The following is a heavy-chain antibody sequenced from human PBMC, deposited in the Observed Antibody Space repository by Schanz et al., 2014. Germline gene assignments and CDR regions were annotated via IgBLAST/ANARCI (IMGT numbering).Heavy chain of an antibody. CDR1: GFTFRNNW. J-gene: IGHJ5*02. CDR2: IDGEGGDT. V-gene: IGHV3-74*01. D-gene: IGHD3-3*02. Sequence: EVQLVESGGGLIQPGGSLRLSCAASGFTFRNNWMHWFRQGPGKGLSWVSRIDGEGGDTRYADSVKGRFTVFRDNARNMVFLQMNSLRVDDTGVYYCVRDERISNGVWFDPWGQGTLVTVSS. CDR3: VRDERISNGVWFDP.